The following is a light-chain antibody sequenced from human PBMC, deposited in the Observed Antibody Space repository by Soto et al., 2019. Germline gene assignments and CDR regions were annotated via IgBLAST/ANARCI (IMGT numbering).Light chain of an antibody. CDR3: LQYHNLWA. J-gene: IGKJ1*01. V-gene: IGKV3-15*01. CDR2: GAS. CDR1: QNLRSS. Sequence: VMTQSPATLSVSPGERATLSCRASQNLRSSLAWYQQKPGQAPRLLIYGASTRATGIPARFSGSGSGTELTLTISSLQSEDFAVYSCLQYHNLWAFGQGTKVDIK.